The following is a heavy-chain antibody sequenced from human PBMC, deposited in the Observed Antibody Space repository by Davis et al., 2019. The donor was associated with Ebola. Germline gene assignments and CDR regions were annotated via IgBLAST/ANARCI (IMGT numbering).Heavy chain of an antibody. J-gene: IGHJ4*02. CDR2: IDSDGSST. CDR1: GFIFESYW. Sequence: PGGSLRLSCAASGFIFESYWMHWVRQAPGKGLVWVSRIDSDGSSTSYGDFVKGRFTVSRDNAKNTLYLQMNSLRAEDTAVYYCARETSGFLEWLDYWGQGTLLTVSS. V-gene: IGHV3-74*01. D-gene: IGHD3-3*01. CDR3: ARETSGFLEWLDY.